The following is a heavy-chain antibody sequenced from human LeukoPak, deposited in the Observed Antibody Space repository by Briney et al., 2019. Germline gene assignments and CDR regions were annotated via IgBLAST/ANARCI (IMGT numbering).Heavy chain of an antibody. V-gene: IGHV3-23*01. CDR2: ISGSGGST. J-gene: IGHJ4*02. CDR3: AKGSNFWGVYFDY. D-gene: IGHD3-16*01. Sequence: GGSLRLSCAASGFTFSSYAMSCVRQAPGKGLEWVSAISGSGGSTYYADSVKGRFTISRDNSKNTLYLQMNSLRAEDTAVYYCAKGSNFWGVYFDYWGQGTPATVSS. CDR1: GFTFSSYA.